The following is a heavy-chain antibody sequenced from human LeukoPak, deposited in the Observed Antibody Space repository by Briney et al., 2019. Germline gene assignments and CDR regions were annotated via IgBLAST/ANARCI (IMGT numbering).Heavy chain of an antibody. CDR2: ISSSSSYI. J-gene: IGHJ3*02. D-gene: IGHD3-3*01. CDR3: ARDLGLRFLEWLRYAFDI. V-gene: IGHV3-21*01. CDR1: GFTFSSYS. Sequence: GGSLRLSCAASGFTFSSYSMNWVRQAPGKGLEWVSSISSSSSYIYYADSVKGRFTISRDNAKNSLYLQMNSLRAEDTAVYYCARDLGLRFLEWLRYAFDIWGQGTMVTVSS.